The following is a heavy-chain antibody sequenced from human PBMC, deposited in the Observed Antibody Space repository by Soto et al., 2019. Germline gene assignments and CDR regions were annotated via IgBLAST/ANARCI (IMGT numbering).Heavy chain of an antibody. J-gene: IGHJ5*02. CDR1: CGSIIKFY. CDR3: VRDGSKSLRDWFDP. V-gene: IGHV4-4*07. CDR2: VYSTGTT. Sequence: SETLSLTCNFSCGSIIKFYWAWIRKTAGNGLEWMGRVYSTGTTDYNPSLRSRVAMSVDISRKTFSLRLRSVTGADSGVYYCVRDGSKSLRDWFDPWGQGILVTVSS.